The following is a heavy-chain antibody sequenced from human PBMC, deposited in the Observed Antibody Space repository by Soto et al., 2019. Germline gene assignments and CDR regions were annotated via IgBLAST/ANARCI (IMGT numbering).Heavy chain of an antibody. CDR3: NPGAPESGPLWRY. Sequence: GGSLRLSCAASGFSFSDAWMGWVRQVPGKGLEWVGRVKSKRDGGTTDYAAPVKGRFTISRDDSQNTLYLQMDSLKTEDTAVYYCNPGAPESGPLWRYWGRGTLVTVSS. CDR1: GFSFSDAW. CDR2: VKSKRDGGTT. D-gene: IGHD3-10*01. V-gene: IGHV3-15*01. J-gene: IGHJ4*02.